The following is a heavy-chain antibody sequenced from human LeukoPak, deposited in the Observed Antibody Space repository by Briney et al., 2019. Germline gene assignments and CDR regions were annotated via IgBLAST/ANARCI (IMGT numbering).Heavy chain of an antibody. V-gene: IGHV3-23*01. CDR3: AKDMIVLGFASDFDY. CDR2: IRNSGSGT. D-gene: IGHD3-22*01. J-gene: IGHJ4*02. Sequence: GGSLRLSCAASGFTFSTYTMSWVRQAPGKGLEWVSTIRNSGSGTYYADSVKGRFTISRDDSRNTLYPQMNSLRAEDTAVYYCAKDMIVLGFASDFDYWGQGTLVTVSS. CDR1: GFTFSTYT.